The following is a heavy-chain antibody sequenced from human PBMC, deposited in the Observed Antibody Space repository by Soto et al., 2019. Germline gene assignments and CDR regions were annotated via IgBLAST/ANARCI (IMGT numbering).Heavy chain of an antibody. Sequence: SETLSLTCTVSGGSISSSSYYWGWIRQPPGKGLEWIGSIYYSGSTYYNPSLKSRVTISVDTSKNQFSLKLSSVTAADTAVYYCARTPSSWYVDEFDYWGQGTLVTVSS. CDR2: IYYSGST. D-gene: IGHD6-13*01. V-gene: IGHV4-39*01. CDR3: ARTPSSWYVDEFDY. CDR1: GGSISSSSYY. J-gene: IGHJ4*02.